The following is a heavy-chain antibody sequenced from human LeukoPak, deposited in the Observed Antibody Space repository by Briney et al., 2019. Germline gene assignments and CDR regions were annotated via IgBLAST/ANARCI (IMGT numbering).Heavy chain of an antibody. CDR3: AKVRGTYSSGYFFDY. Sequence: GGSLRLSCAASGFTFDNYAMHWVRQAPGKGLEWLSIISWNSGYIGYADSVKGRFTISRDNAKESLDLQMNSLRAEDTAFYYCAKVRGTYSSGYFFDYWGQGTLVTVSS. CDR1: GFTFDNYA. V-gene: IGHV3-9*01. D-gene: IGHD6-19*01. J-gene: IGHJ4*02. CDR2: ISWNSGYI.